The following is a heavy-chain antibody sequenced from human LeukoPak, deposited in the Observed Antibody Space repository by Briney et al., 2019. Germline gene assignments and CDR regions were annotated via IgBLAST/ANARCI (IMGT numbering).Heavy chain of an antibody. CDR1: GYTFTSYG. J-gene: IGHJ4*02. V-gene: IGHV1-18*01. Sequence: ASVKVSCKASGYTFTSYGISWVRQAPGQGLEWMGWISAYNGNTNYAQKLQGRVTMTTDTSTSTAYMEPRGLRSDDTAVYYCARGSLVRSSPIGDYWGQGTLVTVSS. CDR3: ARGSLVRSSPIGDY. CDR2: ISAYNGNT. D-gene: IGHD6-13*01.